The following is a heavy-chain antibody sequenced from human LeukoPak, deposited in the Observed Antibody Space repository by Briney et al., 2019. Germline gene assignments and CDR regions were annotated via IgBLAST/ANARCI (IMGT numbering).Heavy chain of an antibody. Sequence: GGSLTLSCAPSGFTFSTCPMSCVRHSPGKGLEWVSGISGTTSGTYYADSVKGRFSISRDNSKNTLYLQMNSLRAEDTAVYYCARDHSSSPFDYWGQGTLVIVSS. J-gene: IGHJ4*02. V-gene: IGHV3-23*01. D-gene: IGHD6-6*01. CDR3: ARDHSSSPFDY. CDR2: ISGTTSGT. CDR1: GFTFSTCP.